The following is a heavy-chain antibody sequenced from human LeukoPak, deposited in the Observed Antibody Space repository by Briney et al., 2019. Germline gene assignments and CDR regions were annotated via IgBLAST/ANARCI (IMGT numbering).Heavy chain of an antibody. CDR2: ISSSGGTI. CDR3: ANLYFSTAIDY. J-gene: IGHJ4*02. CDR1: GFTFSSYS. V-gene: IGHV3-48*01. Sequence: GGSLRLSCAASGFTFSSYSMNWVRQAPGKGLEWVSYISSSGGTIYYADSVKGRFTISRDNSKNTLYLQMNSLRAEDTAVYYCANLYFSTAIDYWGQGTLVTVSS. D-gene: IGHD2-8*01.